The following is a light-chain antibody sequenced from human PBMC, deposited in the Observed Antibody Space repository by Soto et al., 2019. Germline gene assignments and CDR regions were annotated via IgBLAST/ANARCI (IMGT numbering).Light chain of an antibody. V-gene: IGLV2-8*01. J-gene: IGLJ2*01. CDR1: SSDVGGYNY. CDR3: SSYAGSKGV. Sequence: QSALTQPPSASGSPGQSVTISCTGTSSDVGGYNYVSWYQQHPGKAPTLMIYEVSKRPSGVPDRFSGSKSGNTPSLTVSGLQAEDEADYYCSSYAGSKGVFGGGTKLTGL. CDR2: EVS.